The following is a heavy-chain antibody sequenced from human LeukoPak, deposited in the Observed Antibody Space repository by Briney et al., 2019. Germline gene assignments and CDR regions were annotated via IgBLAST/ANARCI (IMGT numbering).Heavy chain of an antibody. J-gene: IGHJ4*02. CDR2: INSDGSST. CDR3: ASLSEGDGYNFDY. CDR1: GFTFSSYW. Sequence: GGSLRLSCAASGFTFSSYWMHWVRQAPGKGLVWVSRINSDGSSTSYADSVKGRFTISRDNAKNTLYLQMNSLRAEDTAVYYCASLSEGDGYNFDYWGQGTLVTVSS. V-gene: IGHV3-74*01. D-gene: IGHD5-24*01.